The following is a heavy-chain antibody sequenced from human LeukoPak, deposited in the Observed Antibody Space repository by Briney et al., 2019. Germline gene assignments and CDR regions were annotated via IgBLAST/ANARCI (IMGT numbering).Heavy chain of an antibody. D-gene: IGHD5-12*01. CDR1: GFTFSSHE. Sequence: GSLRLSCAASGFTFSSHEMNWVRQAPGKGLEWVSYISSSGGIIYYADSVKGRFTISRDNTKNSLYLQMNSLRAEDTAVYYCAKFVRDIVAIAFDYWGQGTLVTVSS. CDR3: AKFVRDIVAIAFDY. V-gene: IGHV3-48*03. J-gene: IGHJ4*02. CDR2: ISSSGGII.